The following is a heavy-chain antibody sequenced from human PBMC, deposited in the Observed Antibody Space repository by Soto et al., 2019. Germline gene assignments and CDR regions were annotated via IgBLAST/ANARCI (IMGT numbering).Heavy chain of an antibody. V-gene: IGHV4-59*08. D-gene: IGHD3-22*01. CDR1: GDSISTDY. Sequence: TSETLSLTCTVSGDSISTDYWSWIRQSPGKGLEWIGFIYYSGRTYYNPSLKSRVTISLDTSKNQFSLKLSSVTAADTAVYYCARSGYESSGYAFDYWGQGTLVTVSS. CDR2: IYYSGRT. J-gene: IGHJ4*02. CDR3: ARSGYESSGYAFDY.